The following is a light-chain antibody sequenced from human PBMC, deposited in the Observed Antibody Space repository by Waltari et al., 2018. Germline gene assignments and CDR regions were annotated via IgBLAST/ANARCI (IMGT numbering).Light chain of an antibody. CDR1: RSNIGNDY. CDR3: AVWDAILSGRV. J-gene: IGLJ2*01. Sequence: QSVLTEPPSASGTPGRRVTIPCSGSRSNIGNDYVYCYQQLPETAPKPLIYRNKRRPSGVAERFSRATAGTASSLDISGLRSEDDADYYCAVWDAILSGRVVGGGTKVTVL. CDR2: RNK. V-gene: IGLV1-47*01.